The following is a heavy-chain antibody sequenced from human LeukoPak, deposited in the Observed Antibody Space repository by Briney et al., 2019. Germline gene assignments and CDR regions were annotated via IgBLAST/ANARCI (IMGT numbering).Heavy chain of an antibody. V-gene: IGHV4-39*01. D-gene: IGHD2-2*01. CDR2: IYYSGNT. J-gene: IGHJ4*02. CDR1: GDPIISGTYF. CDR3: ASGKDELPAAVVDS. Sequence: SETLSLTCTVSGDPIISGTYFWAWIRKPPGKGLEWIGSIYYSGNTYYKPSLKSRVTISLDVTQFSLKLTSMTAADTAVYYCASGKDELPAAVVDSWGQGILVTVSS.